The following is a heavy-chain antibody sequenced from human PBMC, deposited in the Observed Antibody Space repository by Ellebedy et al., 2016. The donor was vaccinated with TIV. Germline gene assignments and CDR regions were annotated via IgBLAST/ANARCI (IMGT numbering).Heavy chain of an antibody. Sequence: SETLSLXCAVSGDSISSGGYSWSWIRQPPGKGLEWIGYIYHSGKTYYNPSLKSRVTISVDRPKNQFSVRLNSATAADTAVYYCARVRNYYDSSGYYWPYNWFDPWGQGTLVTVSS. J-gene: IGHJ5*02. CDR3: ARVRNYYDSSGYYWPYNWFDP. V-gene: IGHV4-30-2*01. D-gene: IGHD3-22*01. CDR2: IYHSGKT. CDR1: GDSISSGGYS.